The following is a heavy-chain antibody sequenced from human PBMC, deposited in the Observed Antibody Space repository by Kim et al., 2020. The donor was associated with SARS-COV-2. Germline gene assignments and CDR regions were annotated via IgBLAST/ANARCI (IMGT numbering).Heavy chain of an antibody. V-gene: IGHV3-23*01. D-gene: IGHD3-9*01. CDR3: AKASIQYFDWLLSAFDI. J-gene: IGHJ3*02. CDR2: ISGSGSST. CDR1: GFTFSSYV. Sequence: GGSLRLSCAASGFTFSSYVMSWVRQAPGKGLEWVSAISGSGSSTYYADSVKGRFTISRDNSKNTLYVQMNSLRAEDTAVYYCAKASIQYFDWLLSAFDIWGQGTLVTVSS.